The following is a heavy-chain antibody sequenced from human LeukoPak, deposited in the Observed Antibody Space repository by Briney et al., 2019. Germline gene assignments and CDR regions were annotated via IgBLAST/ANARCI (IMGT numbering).Heavy chain of an antibody. D-gene: IGHD3-3*01. J-gene: IGHJ6*02. V-gene: IGHV3-15*01. CDR1: GFTFSNAW. CDR3: TTDVLYDFWSGYYGGMDV. Sequence: GGSLRLSCAAPGFTFSNAWMSWVRQAPGKGLEWVGRIKSKTDGGTTDYAAPVKGRFTISRDDSKNTLYLQMNSLKTEDTAVYYCTTDVLYDFWSGYYGGMDVWGQGTTVTVSS. CDR2: IKSKTDGGTT.